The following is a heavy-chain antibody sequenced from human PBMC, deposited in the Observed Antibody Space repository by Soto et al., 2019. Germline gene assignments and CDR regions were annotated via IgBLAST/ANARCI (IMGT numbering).Heavy chain of an antibody. CDR3: AKSRYSDSSGDYYDF. D-gene: IGHD3-22*01. Sequence: EVQLLESGGGLVQPGGSLRLSCAASGFMFSNYAMSWVRQAPGKGLEWGSGIGGRATSAYYADSVKGRFAISRVNSYNTLFLQLNSLRAEDTAVYYCAKSRYSDSSGDYYDFWGQGTLVTVSS. J-gene: IGHJ4*02. V-gene: IGHV3-23*01. CDR1: GFMFSNYA. CDR2: IGGRATSA.